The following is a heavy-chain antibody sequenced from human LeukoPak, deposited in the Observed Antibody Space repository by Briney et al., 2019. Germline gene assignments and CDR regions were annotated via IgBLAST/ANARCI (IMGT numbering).Heavy chain of an antibody. CDR1: GDSVSSNSAA. Sequence: SSQTLSLTCVISGDSVSSNSAAWNWIRQSPSRGLEWLGRTYYRSKWYNDYAVSVKSRITINPDTSKNQFSLQLNSVTPEDTAVYYCARVGYYLTTLAFDIWGQGTMVTVSS. CDR3: ARVGYYLTTLAFDI. CDR2: TYYRSKWYN. V-gene: IGHV6-1*01. J-gene: IGHJ3*02. D-gene: IGHD3-22*01.